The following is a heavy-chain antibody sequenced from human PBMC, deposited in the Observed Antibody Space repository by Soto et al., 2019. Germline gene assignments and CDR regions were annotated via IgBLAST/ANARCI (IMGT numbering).Heavy chain of an antibody. CDR3: ARGRAAAGRRRHYYYYGMDV. D-gene: IGHD6-13*01. CDR1: GGTFSSYA. J-gene: IGHJ6*02. CDR2: IIPIFGTA. Sequence: QVQLVQSGAEVKKPGSSVKVSCKAAGGTFSSYAISWVRQAPGQGLEWMGGIIPIFGTANYAQKLQGRVTITADESTSTAYMELSSLRSEDTAVYYCARGRAAAGRRRHYYYYGMDVWGQGTTVTVSS. V-gene: IGHV1-69*01.